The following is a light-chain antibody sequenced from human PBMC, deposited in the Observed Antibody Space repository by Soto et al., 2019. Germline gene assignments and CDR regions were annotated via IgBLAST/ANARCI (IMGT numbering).Light chain of an antibody. Sequence: EIGMTQSPATLSVSPGERATLSCRASQSVSSNLAWYQQKPGQTPKLLIYVASTRATGIPAMFSGSGSGTEFTLTISSLQSEDFAVYYCQQYNVWPLTFGGGTKVEFK. CDR3: QQYNVWPLT. CDR1: QSVSSN. J-gene: IGKJ4*01. CDR2: VAS. V-gene: IGKV3-15*01.